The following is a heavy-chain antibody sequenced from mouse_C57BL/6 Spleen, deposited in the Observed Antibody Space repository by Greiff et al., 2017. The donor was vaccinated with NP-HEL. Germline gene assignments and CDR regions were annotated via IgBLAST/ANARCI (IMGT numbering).Heavy chain of an antibody. J-gene: IGHJ2*01. D-gene: IGHD2-1*01. Sequence: QVQLKESGAELARPGASVKLSCKASGYTFTSYGISWVKQRTGQGLEWIGEIYPRSGNTYYNEKFKGKATLTADKSSSTAYLELRSLTSEDSAVYFCAREGVWGNPWYLDYWGQGTTLTVSS. CDR2: IYPRSGNT. CDR3: AREGVWGNPWYLDY. CDR1: GYTFTSYG. V-gene: IGHV1-81*01.